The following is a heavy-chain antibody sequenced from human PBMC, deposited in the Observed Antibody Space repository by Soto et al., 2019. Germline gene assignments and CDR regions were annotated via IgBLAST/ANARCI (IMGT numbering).Heavy chain of an antibody. V-gene: IGHV3-43*01. CDR3: AKVRYSGDGYAFDY. CDR1: GFTFDDYT. Sequence: GGSLRLSCAASGFTFDDYTMHWVRQAPGKGLEWVSLISWDGGSTYYADSVKGRFTISRDNSKNSLYLQMNSLRTEDTALYYCAKVRYSGDGYAFDYWGQGTLVTVSS. CDR2: ISWDGGST. J-gene: IGHJ4*02. D-gene: IGHD6-13*01.